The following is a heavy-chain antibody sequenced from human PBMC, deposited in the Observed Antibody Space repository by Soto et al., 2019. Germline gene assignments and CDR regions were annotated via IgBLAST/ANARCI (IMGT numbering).Heavy chain of an antibody. CDR1: GGSFSGYY. Sequence: SETLSLTCAVYGGSFSGYYWSWIRQPPGKGLEWIGEINHSGSTNYNPSLKSRVTISVDTSKNQFSLKLSYVTAEDTAVYYCARGPHQVLAPAANRNYYYGMDVWGQGTTVT. CDR2: INHSGST. V-gene: IGHV4-34*01. D-gene: IGHD2-2*01. J-gene: IGHJ6*02. CDR3: ARGPHQVLAPAANRNYYYGMDV.